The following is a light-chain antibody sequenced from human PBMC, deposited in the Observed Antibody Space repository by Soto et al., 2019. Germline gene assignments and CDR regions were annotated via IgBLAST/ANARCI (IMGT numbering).Light chain of an antibody. J-gene: IGKJ5*01. CDR1: QRVSSN. V-gene: IGKV3-11*01. CDR3: QQRHMWPIT. CDR2: DAS. Sequence: EIVLTPSPATVSESPGERATLACRASQRVSSNLAWYQQNPGQPPTLLTYDASTRSPANPARSNGRGSGTAFTLTISSLEPEDSAVYYCQQRHMWPITIGQGTRLEI.